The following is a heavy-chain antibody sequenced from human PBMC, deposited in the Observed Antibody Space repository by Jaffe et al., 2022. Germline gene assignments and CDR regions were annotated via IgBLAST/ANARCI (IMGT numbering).Heavy chain of an antibody. J-gene: IGHJ3*01. CDR2: IYWDDDK. D-gene: IGHD2-2*01. Sequence: QITLNESGPMLVKPTQTLTLTCTFSGFSLDTPGLGVGWIRQPPGKALEWLALIYWDDDKRYNSILASRLTVTKDTGTSKNQVVLTMTNMDPVDTGTYYCAHRQRVTYHGNDAFDVWGQGTVVTVSS. CDR3: AHRQRVTYHGNDAFDV. V-gene: IGHV2-5*02. CDR1: GFSLDTPGLG.